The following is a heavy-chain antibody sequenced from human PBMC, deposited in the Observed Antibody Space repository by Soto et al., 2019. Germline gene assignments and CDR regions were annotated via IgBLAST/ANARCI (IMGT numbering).Heavy chain of an antibody. V-gene: IGHV1-69*13. CDR2: IIPIFGTA. D-gene: IGHD3-22*01. Sequence: SVKVSCKASGGTFSSYAISWVRQAPGQGLEWMGGIIPIFGTANYAQKFQGRVTITADESTSTAYMELSSLRSEDTAVYYCARDHEPYSDSSGYLSSSGQWSQGTLVTVSS. J-gene: IGHJ4*02. CDR3: ARDHEPYSDSSGYLSSSGQ. CDR1: GGTFSSYA.